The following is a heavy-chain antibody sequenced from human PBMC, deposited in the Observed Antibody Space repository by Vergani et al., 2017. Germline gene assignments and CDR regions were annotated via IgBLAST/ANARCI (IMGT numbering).Heavy chain of an antibody. Sequence: QVQLVQSGAEVKKPGSSVKVSCKASGGTFSSYAISWVRQAPGQGLEWMGGIIPIFGTANYAQKFQGRVTITVDKSTSTAYMELSSLRSEDTAVYYCARDPSPYYYDSSGYYFPYWYFDLWGRGTLVTVSS. CDR3: ARDPSPYYYDSSGYYFPYWYFDL. CDR2: IIPIFGTA. V-gene: IGHV1-69*06. J-gene: IGHJ2*01. CDR1: GGTFSSYA. D-gene: IGHD3-22*01.